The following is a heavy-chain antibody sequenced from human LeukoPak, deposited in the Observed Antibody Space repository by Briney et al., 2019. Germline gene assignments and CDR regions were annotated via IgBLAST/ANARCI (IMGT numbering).Heavy chain of an antibody. V-gene: IGHV4-61*05. D-gene: IGHD3-3*01. CDR1: GGSISSSSYY. CDR3: ARRPSDFWSGYLDY. Sequence: KPPETLSLTCTVSGGSISSSSYYWGWIRQPPGKGLEWIGYIYYSGSTNYNPSLKSRVTISVDTSKNQFSLKLSSVTAADTAVYYCARRPSDFWSGYLDYWGQGTLVTVSS. J-gene: IGHJ4*02. CDR2: IYYSGST.